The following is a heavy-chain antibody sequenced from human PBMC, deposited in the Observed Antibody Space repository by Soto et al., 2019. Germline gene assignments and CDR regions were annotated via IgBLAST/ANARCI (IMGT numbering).Heavy chain of an antibody. J-gene: IGHJ3*02. CDR1: GFTFNDYW. CDR3: ARAAKLLANAFDI. Sequence: EVQLVESGGGLVQPGGSLRLSCAASGFTFNDYWMDWVRQAPGKGLVWVSRINSDGSSTSYADSVKGRFTIPRDNAKNTLYLQMNSLRAEDTAVYYCARAAKLLANAFDIWGQGTLVTVSS. CDR2: INSDGSST. V-gene: IGHV3-74*01.